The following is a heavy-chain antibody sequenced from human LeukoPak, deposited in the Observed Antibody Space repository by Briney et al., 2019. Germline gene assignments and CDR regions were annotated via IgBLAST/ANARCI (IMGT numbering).Heavy chain of an antibody. CDR3: AATYYDILTGYYPPTL. J-gene: IGHJ4*02. V-gene: IGHV1-2*02. Sequence: ASVTVSCKASGYTFTGYYMHWVRQAPGQRLEWMGWINPNSGGTNYAQKFQGRVTMTRDTSISTAYMELSRLRSDDTAVYYCAATYYDILTGYYPPTLWGQGTLVTVSS. CDR2: INPNSGGT. D-gene: IGHD3-9*01. CDR1: GYTFTGYY.